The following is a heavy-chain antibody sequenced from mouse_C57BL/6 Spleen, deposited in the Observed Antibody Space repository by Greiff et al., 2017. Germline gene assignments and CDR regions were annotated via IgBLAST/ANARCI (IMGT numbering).Heavy chain of an antibody. J-gene: IGHJ2*01. CDR1: GFTFSSYA. CDR3: TRDGDGSSFFDD. CDR2: ISSGGDYI. D-gene: IGHD1-1*01. V-gene: IGHV5-9-1*02. Sequence: EVQVVESGEGLVKPGGSLKLSCAASGFTFSSYALSWVRQTPETRLEWVAYISSGGDYIYYADSVTRRFTISRDNDRNTLYMQMSSLKSEDTAMYYCTRDGDGSSFFDDWGKGTTLTVSS.